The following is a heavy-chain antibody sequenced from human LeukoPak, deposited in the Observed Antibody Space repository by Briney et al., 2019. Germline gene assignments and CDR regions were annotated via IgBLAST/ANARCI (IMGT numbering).Heavy chain of an antibody. Sequence: GGSLRLSCAASGFTFSSYAMSWVRQAPGKGLEWVSAISGSGGITYYADSVKGRFTISRDNSKNTLYLQMNSLRTEDTAVYYCAKDQSQITIFGVVIVNWGQGTLVTVSS. V-gene: IGHV3-23*01. CDR2: ISGSGGIT. D-gene: IGHD3-3*01. CDR1: GFTFSSYA. CDR3: AKDQSQITIFGVVIVN. J-gene: IGHJ4*02.